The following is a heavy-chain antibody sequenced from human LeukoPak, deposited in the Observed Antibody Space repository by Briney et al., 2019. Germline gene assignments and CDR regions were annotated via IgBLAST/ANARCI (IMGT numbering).Heavy chain of an antibody. J-gene: IGHJ4*02. CDR3: AKSLVSHSYYDFWSGYPELDY. CDR1: GFTFSSYG. Sequence: GGSLRPSCAASGFTFSSYGMHWVRQAPGKGLEWVAVISYDGSNKYYADSVKGRFTISRDNSKNTLYLQMNSLRAEDTAVYYCAKSLVSHSYYDFWSGYPELDYWGQGTLVTVSS. CDR2: ISYDGSNK. D-gene: IGHD3-3*01. V-gene: IGHV3-30*18.